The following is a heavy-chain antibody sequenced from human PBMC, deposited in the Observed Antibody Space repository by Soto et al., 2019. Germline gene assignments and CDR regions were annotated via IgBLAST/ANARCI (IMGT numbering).Heavy chain of an antibody. Sequence: EVQLVETGGGLIQPGGSLRLSCAASGFTVSSQYMSWVRQAPGKGLEWVSLIYSGGDTYYADSVKGRFTISRDNSKNTLFLQMNTLRAEDTAVYYCARYRRYTGYGHFDYWGQGTLVTVSS. CDR2: IYSGGDT. J-gene: IGHJ4*02. V-gene: IGHV3-53*02. CDR3: ARYRRYTGYGHFDY. D-gene: IGHD5-12*01. CDR1: GFTVSSQY.